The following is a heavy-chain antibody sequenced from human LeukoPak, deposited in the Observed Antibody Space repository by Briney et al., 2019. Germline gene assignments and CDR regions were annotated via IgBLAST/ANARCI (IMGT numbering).Heavy chain of an antibody. Sequence: SETLSLTCTVSGGSISSYYWSWIRQPAGKGLEWIGRIYTSGSTNYNTSLKSRVTMSVETPKNQFSLKLSSVTAADTAVYYCARDEDYSNYFDYWGKGTLVTVSS. CDR2: IYTSGST. D-gene: IGHD4-11*01. J-gene: IGHJ4*02. CDR3: ARDEDYSNYFDY. CDR1: GGSISSYY. V-gene: IGHV4-4*07.